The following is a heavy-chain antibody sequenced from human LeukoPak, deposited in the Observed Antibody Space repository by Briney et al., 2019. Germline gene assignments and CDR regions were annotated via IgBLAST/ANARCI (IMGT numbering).Heavy chain of an antibody. CDR2: LYTSGIT. Sequence: SETLSLTCTVSGGSISSYYWSWMRQPAGKGLEWIGRLYTSGITNYNPSLKTRVTMSVDTSKNQLSLKLSSVTAADTAVYYSARGRYYDSSGYYNQYYFDYWGQGTLVTVSS. D-gene: IGHD3-22*01. V-gene: IGHV4-4*07. CDR3: ARGRYYDSSGYYNQYYFDY. J-gene: IGHJ4*02. CDR1: GGSISSYY.